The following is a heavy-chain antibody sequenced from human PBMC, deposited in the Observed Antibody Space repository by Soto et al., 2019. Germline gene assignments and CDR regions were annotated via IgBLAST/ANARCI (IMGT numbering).Heavy chain of an antibody. CDR1: GYTLTELS. J-gene: IGHJ3*02. D-gene: IGHD3-10*01. Sequence: ASVKVSCKVSGYTLTELSMHWVRQAPGKGLEWMGGFDPEDGETIYAQKFQGRVTVTEDTSTDTAYMELSSLRSEDTAVYYCATDLIYAFDIWGQGTMVTVSS. CDR3: ATDLIYAFDI. CDR2: FDPEDGET. V-gene: IGHV1-24*01.